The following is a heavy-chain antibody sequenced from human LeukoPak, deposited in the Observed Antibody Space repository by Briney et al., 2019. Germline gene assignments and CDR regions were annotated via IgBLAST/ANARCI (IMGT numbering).Heavy chain of an antibody. CDR2: ISTTSSTI. CDR3: ARGKEKWLDHFDY. CDR1: GFTFSSYG. D-gene: IGHD6-19*01. V-gene: IGHV3-48*02. J-gene: IGHJ4*02. Sequence: GGSLRLSCEASGFTFSSYGMNWVRQAPGKGLEWVSYISTTSSTIYYADSVKGRFTMSRDNAKNSLYLQMDSLRDEDTAVYYCARGKEKWLDHFDYWGQGSLDTVSS.